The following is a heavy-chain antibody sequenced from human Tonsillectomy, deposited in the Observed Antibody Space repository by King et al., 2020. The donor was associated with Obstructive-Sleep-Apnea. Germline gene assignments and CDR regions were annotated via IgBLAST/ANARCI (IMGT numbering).Heavy chain of an antibody. D-gene: IGHD1-26*01. CDR3: AKRIVGATRSPFDY. V-gene: IGHV3-23*04. J-gene: IGHJ4*02. CDR2: ITGSGAGP. CDR1: ESRFGSWF. Sequence: VQLVESGGGLVQPGGSLRLSFAPSESRFGSWFMNWVGKAQGKGLNWVSTITGSGAGPYYADSVKGRFTISRDNSKNTLYLQMNSRRAEDTAVYYCAKRIVGATRSPFDYWGQGTLVTVSS.